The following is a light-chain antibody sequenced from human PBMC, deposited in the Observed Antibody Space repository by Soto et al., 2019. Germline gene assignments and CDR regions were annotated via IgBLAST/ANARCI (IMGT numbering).Light chain of an antibody. V-gene: IGLV2-23*02. CDR3: CSYAGSSTPLI. CDR2: EVS. J-gene: IGLJ1*01. Sequence: QSALTQPASVSGSPGQSITISCTGTSSDVGSYNLVSWYQQHPGKAPKLMIYEVSKRPSGVSNRFSGSKSGNTASLTISVLQAEDEADYYCCSYAGSSTPLIFGTGTKVTVL. CDR1: SSDVGSYNL.